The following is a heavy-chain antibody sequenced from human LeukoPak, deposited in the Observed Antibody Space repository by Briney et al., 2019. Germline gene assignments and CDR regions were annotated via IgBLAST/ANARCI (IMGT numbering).Heavy chain of an antibody. D-gene: IGHD1-1*01. V-gene: IGHV3-9*01. CDR3: ARDRLERDQYNWFDP. CDR2: ISWNSGSI. Sequence: QPGRSLRLSCAASGFTFDDYAMHWVRQAPGKGLEWVSGISWNSGSIGYADSVKGRFTISRDNAKNSLYLQMNSLRAEDTAVYYCARDRLERDQYNWFDPWGQGTLVTVSS. CDR1: GFTFDDYA. J-gene: IGHJ5*02.